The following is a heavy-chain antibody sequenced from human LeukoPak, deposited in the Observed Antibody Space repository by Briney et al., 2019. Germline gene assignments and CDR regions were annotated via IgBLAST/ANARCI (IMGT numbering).Heavy chain of an antibody. V-gene: IGHV3-74*01. D-gene: IGHD4-17*01. J-gene: IGHJ4*02. Sequence: PGGSLRLSCAASGFTFSSYGMHWVRQAPGKGLVWVSRINSDGSSTNYADSVKGRFTISRDNAKNTLFLEMNSLRAEDTAVYYCATGDGDSRYYFDSWGQGTQVTVSS. CDR1: GFTFSSYG. CDR3: ATGDGDSRYYFDS. CDR2: INSDGSST.